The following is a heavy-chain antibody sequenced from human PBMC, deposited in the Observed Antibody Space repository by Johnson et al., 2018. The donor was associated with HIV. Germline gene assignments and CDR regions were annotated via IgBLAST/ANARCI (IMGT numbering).Heavy chain of an antibody. CDR2: ISYDGSNK. D-gene: IGHD3-16*01. J-gene: IGHJ3*01. V-gene: IGHV3-30-3*01. CDR3: TTDLIVVIPIGAFDV. CDR1: GFTFSSYA. Sequence: QMLLVESGGGVVQPGRSLRLSCAASGFTFSSYAMHWVRQAPGKGLAWVAVISYDGSNKYYADSVKGRFTISREDSKNTVYLQMNGLKIEDTAVYYCTTDLIVVIPIGAFDVWGQGTMVTVSS.